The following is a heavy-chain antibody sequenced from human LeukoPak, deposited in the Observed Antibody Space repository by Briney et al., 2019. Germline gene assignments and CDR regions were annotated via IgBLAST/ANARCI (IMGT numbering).Heavy chain of an antibody. J-gene: IGHJ6*03. D-gene: IGHD6-25*01. Sequence: GGSLRLSCAASGFNFNTYGMYWVRQAPGKGLEWVAFIRYDETNEYYADSVKGRFTISRDNSKNTLYLQMNSLRTEDTAVYYCAKDSRAALVGPYYMDVWGKGTTVTISS. CDR1: GFNFNTYG. V-gene: IGHV3-30*02. CDR2: IRYDETNE. CDR3: AKDSRAALVGPYYMDV.